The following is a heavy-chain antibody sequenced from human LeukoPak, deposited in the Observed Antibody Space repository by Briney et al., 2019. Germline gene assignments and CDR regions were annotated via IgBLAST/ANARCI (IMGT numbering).Heavy chain of an antibody. V-gene: IGHV4-59*01. J-gene: IGHJ5*02. CDR3: ARDGLNWFDP. D-gene: IGHD5-12*01. CDR1: GGSISSYY. Sequence: SETLSLTCTVSGGSISSYYWSWIRQPPGKGLEWIGYIYYSGSTNYNPSLKSRVTISVDTSKNQFSLKLSSVTAADTVVYYCARDGLNWFDPWGQGTLVTVSS. CDR2: IYYSGST.